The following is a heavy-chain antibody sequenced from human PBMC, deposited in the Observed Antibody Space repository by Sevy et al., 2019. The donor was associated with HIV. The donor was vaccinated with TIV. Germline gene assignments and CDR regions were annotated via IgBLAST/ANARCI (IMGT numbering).Heavy chain of an antibody. CDR1: GFTFSDYY. V-gene: IGHV3-11*01. D-gene: IGHD3-3*01. Sequence: GESLKISCAASGFTFSDYYMSWIRQAPGKGLEWVSYISSSGSTIYYADSVKGRFTISRDNAKNSLYLQMNSLRAEDTAVYYCARDGRTIFGVVFNDYWGQGTLVTVSS. CDR2: ISSSGSTI. J-gene: IGHJ4*02. CDR3: ARDGRTIFGVVFNDY.